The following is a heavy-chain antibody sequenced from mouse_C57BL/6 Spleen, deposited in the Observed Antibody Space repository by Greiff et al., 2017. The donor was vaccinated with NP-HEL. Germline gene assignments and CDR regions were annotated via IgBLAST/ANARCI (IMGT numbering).Heavy chain of an antibody. Sequence: EVQLQQSGPELVKPGASVKMSCKASGYTFTDYNMHWVKQSHGKSLEWIGYINPNNGGTSYNQKFKGKATLTVNKSSSTAYMELRSLTSEDSAVYYCARLYYYGSSPDYWGQGTTLTVSS. D-gene: IGHD1-1*01. CDR3: ARLYYYGSSPDY. CDR1: GYTFTDYN. J-gene: IGHJ2*01. CDR2: INPNNGGT. V-gene: IGHV1-22*01.